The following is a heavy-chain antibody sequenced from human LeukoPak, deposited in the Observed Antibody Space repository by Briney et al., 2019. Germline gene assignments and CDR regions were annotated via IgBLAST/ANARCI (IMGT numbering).Heavy chain of an antibody. Sequence: PSETLSLTCTVSGGSIGFYFWSWIRQPPGKGLEWIGYIYHSGNTNYNPSLKSRVTISVDTSKNQFSLRLSSVTAADTAVYYCVRAGRANWEVQVDYWGQGTLVTVSS. CDR2: IYHSGNT. CDR1: GGSIGFYF. J-gene: IGHJ4*02. CDR3: VRAGRANWEVQVDY. D-gene: IGHD1-26*01. V-gene: IGHV4-59*01.